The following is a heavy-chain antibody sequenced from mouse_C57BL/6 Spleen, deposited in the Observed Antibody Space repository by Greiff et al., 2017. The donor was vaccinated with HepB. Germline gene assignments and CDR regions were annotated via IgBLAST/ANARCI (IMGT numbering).Heavy chain of an antibody. V-gene: IGHV1-64*01. Sequence: QVQLQQPGAELVKPGASVKLSCKASGYTFTSYWMHWVKQRPGQGLEWIGMIHPNSGSTNYNEKFKSKATLTVDKSSSTAYMQLSSLTSEDSAVYYCAREGQLRLLFDYWGQGTTLTVSS. CDR3: AREGQLRLLFDY. CDR2: IHPNSGST. J-gene: IGHJ2*01. D-gene: IGHD3-2*02. CDR1: GYTFTSYW.